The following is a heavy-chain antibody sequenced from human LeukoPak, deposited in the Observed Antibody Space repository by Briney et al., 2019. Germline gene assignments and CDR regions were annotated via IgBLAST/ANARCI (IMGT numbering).Heavy chain of an antibody. V-gene: IGHV4-59*01. CDR1: DGSITNYD. CDR3: ARGYGDFRVEGRYFHS. Sequence: KASETLSLTCTVSDGSITNYDWSWVRQPPGNGLEFIGHVHYSGTANYNPSLRSRVTISIDTSKKRFFLKLKSVTAADTAVYYCARGYGDFRVEGRYFHSWGQGTLVAVSS. CDR2: VHYSGTA. J-gene: IGHJ4*02. D-gene: IGHD4-17*01.